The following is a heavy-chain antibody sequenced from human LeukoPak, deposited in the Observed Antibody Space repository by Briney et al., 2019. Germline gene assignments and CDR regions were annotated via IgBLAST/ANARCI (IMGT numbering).Heavy chain of an antibody. D-gene: IGHD6-13*01. CDR2: ISYDGSNK. J-gene: IGHJ4*02. V-gene: IGHV3-30*04. CDR1: GFTFSSYA. CDR3: AKRYSSSWSYFDH. Sequence: GGSLRLSCAASGFTFSSYAMHWVRQAPGKGLEWVAVISYDGSNKSYADSVKGRFTISRDNSKNTLYLQVNSLRAEDTAVYYCAKRYSSSWSYFDHWGQGTLVTVSS.